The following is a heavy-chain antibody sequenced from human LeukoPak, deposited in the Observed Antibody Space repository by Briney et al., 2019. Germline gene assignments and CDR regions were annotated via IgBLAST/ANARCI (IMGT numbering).Heavy chain of an antibody. CDR3: ARVNPLAAAGLNWFDP. CDR1: GGSLIDSY. D-gene: IGHD6-13*01. J-gene: IGHJ5*02. Sequence: SETLSLTCAVYGGSLIDSYWTWIRQPPRKGLEYIGEINHSGVTNYNASLKSRVTISVDTSKNQFSLKLNSVTAADTAVFYCARVNPLAAAGLNWFDPWGQGTLVTVSS. CDR2: INHSGVT. V-gene: IGHV4-34*01.